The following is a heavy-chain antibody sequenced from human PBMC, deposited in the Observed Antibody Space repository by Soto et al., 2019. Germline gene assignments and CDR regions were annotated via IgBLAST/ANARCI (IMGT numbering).Heavy chain of an antibody. CDR3: ARESSDWTINWLDP. CDR2: ITSDGISK. Sequence: GGSLRLSCAASGFNFSNYWMHWVRQSPGKGLVWISRITSDGISKAYADSVKGRFAISRDNAKNTLYLQMNSLTAEDSALYYCARESSDWTINWLDPWGQGTMVRVSS. J-gene: IGHJ5*02. CDR1: GFNFSNYW. D-gene: IGHD6-19*01. V-gene: IGHV3-74*01.